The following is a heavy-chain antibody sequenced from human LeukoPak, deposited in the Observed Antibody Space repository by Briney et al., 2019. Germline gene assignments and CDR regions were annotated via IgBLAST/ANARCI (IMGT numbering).Heavy chain of an antibody. CDR1: GFTVSSNY. V-gene: IGHV3-53*01. Sequence: GGSLRLSCAASGFTVSSNYMSWVRQAPGRGLEWVSVIYSGGSTYYADSVKGRFTISRDNSKNTLYLQMNSLRAEDTAVYYCARLDITLGAFDIWGQGTMVTVSS. CDR2: IYSGGST. CDR3: ARLDITLGAFDI. J-gene: IGHJ3*02. D-gene: IGHD3-10*01.